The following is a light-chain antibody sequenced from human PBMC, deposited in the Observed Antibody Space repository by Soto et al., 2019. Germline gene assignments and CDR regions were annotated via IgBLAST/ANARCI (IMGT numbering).Light chain of an antibody. CDR1: QGVGGW. Sequence: IQMTQSPSSVSASVGDRVTMTCRARQGVGGWLAWYQQKPGKAPKLLISDASTLESGVPLRFSGSGSGTDFALTITSLQAEDFATYYCQQLRMYPSTFGGGSMV. V-gene: IGKV1-12*01. CDR3: QQLRMYPST. J-gene: IGKJ4*01. CDR2: DAS.